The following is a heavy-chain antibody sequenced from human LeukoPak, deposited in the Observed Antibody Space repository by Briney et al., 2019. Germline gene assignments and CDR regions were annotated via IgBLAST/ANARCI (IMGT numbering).Heavy chain of an antibody. CDR3: ARVDRTGIAANIDY. D-gene: IGHD6-13*01. CDR1: GFTFCSYC. Sequence: PGGSLRLSSAASGFTFCSYCVHWVRQAPGKGLVWVSRIKSDGSSTSYADSLKERYTISRDNAKNKLYVQMNSLRAEDTAVYYCARVDRTGIAANIDYWGEGTPFTLSS. V-gene: IGHV3-74*01. J-gene: IGHJ4*02. CDR2: IKSDGSST.